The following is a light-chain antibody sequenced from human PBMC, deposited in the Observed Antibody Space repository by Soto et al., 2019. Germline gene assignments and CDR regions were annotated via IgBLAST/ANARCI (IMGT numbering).Light chain of an antibody. CDR3: SSYTSSNTCV. J-gene: IGLJ1*01. V-gene: IGLV2-14*01. CDR2: DVS. Sequence: QSALTQPASVSRSPGQSITISCTGTSSDVGDYNYVSWYQQHPGKAPKLMIYDVSNRPSGVSNRFSGSKSGNTASLTISGLQAEDEADYYCSSYTSSNTCVFGTGTKVTVL. CDR1: SSDVGDYNY.